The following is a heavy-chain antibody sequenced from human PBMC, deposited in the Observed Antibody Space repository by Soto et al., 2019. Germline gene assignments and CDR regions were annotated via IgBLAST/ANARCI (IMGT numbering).Heavy chain of an antibody. CDR2: IYSGGST. V-gene: IGHV3-53*01. CDR3: ARGFSAGKGSPPDF. J-gene: IGHJ4*02. CDR1: GFTVSSNY. D-gene: IGHD6-13*01. Sequence: GGSLRLSCAASGFTVSSNYMSWVRQAPGKGLEWVSVIYSGGSTYYADSVKGRFTISRDNSKNTLYLQMGSLRAEDTAVYYCARGFSAGKGSPPDFWGQGYMVSVYS.